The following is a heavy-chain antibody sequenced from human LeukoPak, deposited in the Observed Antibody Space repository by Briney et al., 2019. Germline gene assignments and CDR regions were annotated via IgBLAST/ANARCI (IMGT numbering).Heavy chain of an antibody. Sequence: SVKVSCKASGGTFSSYAISWVRQAPGQGLEWMGGIIPIFGTANYAQKFQGRVTITTDESTSTAYMELSSLRSEDTAVYYCARGPLGLRGYYYYMDDWGKGTTVTVSS. D-gene: IGHD1-26*01. CDR3: ARGPLGLRGYYYYMDD. CDR1: GGTFSSYA. CDR2: IIPIFGTA. J-gene: IGHJ6*03. V-gene: IGHV1-69*05.